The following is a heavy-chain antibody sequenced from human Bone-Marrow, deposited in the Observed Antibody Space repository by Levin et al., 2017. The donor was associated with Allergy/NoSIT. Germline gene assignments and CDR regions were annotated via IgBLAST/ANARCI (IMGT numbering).Heavy chain of an antibody. J-gene: IGHJ4*02. V-gene: IGHV3-30-3*01. CDR1: GFTFSSYA. D-gene: IGHD3-22*01. Sequence: GESLKISCAASGFTFSSYAMHWVHQAPGKGLEWVAVISYDGSNKYYADSVKGRFTISRDNSKNTLYLQMNSLRAEDTAVYYCARGSMIVVVMTLYYFDYWGQGTLVTVSS. CDR3: ARGSMIVVVMTLYYFDY. CDR2: ISYDGSNK.